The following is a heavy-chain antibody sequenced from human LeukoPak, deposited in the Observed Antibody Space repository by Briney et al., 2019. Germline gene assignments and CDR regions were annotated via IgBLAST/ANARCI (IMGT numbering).Heavy chain of an antibody. J-gene: IGHJ4*02. CDR3: VHGYDIFDY. CDR1: GFTFGSYG. V-gene: IGHV3-33*03. D-gene: IGHD5-12*01. CDR2: LWYDGSNK. Sequence: GGSLRLSCAASGFTFGSYGMHWVRQAPGKGLEWVAVLWYDGSNKHYADSVKGRFTISRDNSRNTVYLQMDSLTTEDTAVYYCVHGYDIFDYLGQGTLVSVSP.